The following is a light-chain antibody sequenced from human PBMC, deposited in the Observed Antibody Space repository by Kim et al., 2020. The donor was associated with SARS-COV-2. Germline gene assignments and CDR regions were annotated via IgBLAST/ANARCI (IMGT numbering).Light chain of an antibody. J-gene: IGLJ2*01. Sequence: SYELNQPPSVSVSPGQTASITCSGDKLGDKYACWYQQKPGQSPVLVIYQDSKRPSGIPERFSGSNSGNTATLTISGTQAMGEADYYCQAWDSSNDVVFGG. CDR3: QAWDSSNDVV. V-gene: IGLV3-1*01. CDR1: KLGDKY. CDR2: QDS.